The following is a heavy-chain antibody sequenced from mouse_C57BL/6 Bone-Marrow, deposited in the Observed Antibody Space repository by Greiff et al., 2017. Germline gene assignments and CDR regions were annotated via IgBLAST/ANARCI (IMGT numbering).Heavy chain of an antibody. CDR3: TTRYYYGSWFAY. CDR2: IDPENGDT. CDR1: GFNIKDDY. Sequence: EVQLQQSGAELVRPGASVKLSCTASGFNIKDDYMHWVKQRPEQGLEWIGWIDPENGDTEYASKFQGKATITADTSSNTAYLQLSSLTSEDTAVYYCTTRYYYGSWFAYWGQGTLVTVSA. V-gene: IGHV14-4*01. D-gene: IGHD1-1*01. J-gene: IGHJ3*01.